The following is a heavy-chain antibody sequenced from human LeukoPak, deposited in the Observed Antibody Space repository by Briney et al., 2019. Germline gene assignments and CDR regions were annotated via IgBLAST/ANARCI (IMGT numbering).Heavy chain of an antibody. CDR1: GGSIISTSFY. D-gene: IGHD3-22*01. CDR3: ARLYYDSRGYYWFDR. CDR2: IYHSGST. J-gene: IGHJ5*02. V-gene: IGHV4-39*01. Sequence: SDTLSLTCTVSGGSIISTSFYWVWIPQPPGKGLAWLGSIYHSGSTYDNPSLKSRVTISVDRSKNQFSLKLSSVTAADTAVYYCARLYYDSRGYYWFDRWGQGTLVTVSS.